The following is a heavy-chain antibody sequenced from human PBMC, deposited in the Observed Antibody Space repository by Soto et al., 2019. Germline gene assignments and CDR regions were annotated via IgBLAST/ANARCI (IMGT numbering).Heavy chain of an antibody. CDR2: IYPGDSDT. CDR1: GYSFASYG. Sequence: GESVKISCXGSGYSFASYGICGVHQMPVKGLEWMGIIYPGDSDTRYSPSFQGQVTISADKSILTAYLQWSSLKASEIAMYHCARPVGPYYYYYGMEVWGKGTTVTVSS. D-gene: IGHD1-26*01. CDR3: ARPVGPYYYYYGMEV. V-gene: IGHV5-51*07. J-gene: IGHJ6*04.